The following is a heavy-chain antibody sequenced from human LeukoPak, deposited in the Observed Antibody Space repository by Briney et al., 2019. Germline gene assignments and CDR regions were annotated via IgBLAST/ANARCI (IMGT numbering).Heavy chain of an antibody. Sequence: ASVKVSCKASGYTFTSYGISWVRQAPGQGLEWMGWISAYNGNTNYAQKLQGRVTMTTDTSKSTAYMELRSLRSDDTAVYYCARVDVVAARYYYYYMDVWGKGTTVTVSS. CDR3: ARVDVVAARYYYYYMDV. CDR2: ISAYNGNT. CDR1: GYTFTSYG. D-gene: IGHD2-2*01. V-gene: IGHV1-18*01. J-gene: IGHJ6*03.